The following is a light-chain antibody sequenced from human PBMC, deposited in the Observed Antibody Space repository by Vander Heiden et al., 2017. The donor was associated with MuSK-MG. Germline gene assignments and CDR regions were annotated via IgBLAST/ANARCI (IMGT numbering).Light chain of an antibody. CDR1: NIGSKS. CDR3: QVWDSSSDHV. CDR2: YDS. Sequence: SYVLTQPPSVSVAPGKTARITCGGTNIGSKSVHWYQQKPGQAPVLVIYYDSDRPSGIPERFSGSNSGNTATLTISRVEAGDEADYYCQVWDSSSDHVFGTGTKVTVL. J-gene: IGLJ1*01. V-gene: IGLV3-21*04.